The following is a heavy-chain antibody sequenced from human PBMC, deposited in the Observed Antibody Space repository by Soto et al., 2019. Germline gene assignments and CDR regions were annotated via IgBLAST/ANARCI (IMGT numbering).Heavy chain of an antibody. J-gene: IGHJ6*02. V-gene: IGHV3-20*04. Sequence: EVQLVESGGGVVRPGGSLRLSCAASGFTFDDYGMSWVRQAPGKGLEWVSGINWNGGSTGYADSVKGRFTISRDNAKNSLYLQMNSLRAEDTALYYCARAPHLETVITHYYYGMDVWGQGTTVTVSS. D-gene: IGHD4-17*01. CDR2: INWNGGST. CDR3: ARAPHLETVITHYYYGMDV. CDR1: GFTFDDYG.